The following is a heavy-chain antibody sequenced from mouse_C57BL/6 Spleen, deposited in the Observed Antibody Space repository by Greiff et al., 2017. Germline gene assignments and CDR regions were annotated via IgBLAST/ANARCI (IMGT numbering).Heavy chain of an antibody. V-gene: IGHV1-62-2*01. CDR3: SRHEIYSNYYHFDY. J-gene: IGHJ2*01. D-gene: IGHD2-5*01. CDR1: GYTFTEYT. Sequence: QVQLQQSGAELVQPGASVKLSCKASGYTFTEYTIHWVKQRSGTGLEWIGRFYPGSGSIKYNEKFKDKATLTADKASSTVYMELSRLTSEDAAVYFCSRHEIYSNYYHFDYWGPGTTRTVSS. CDR2: FYPGSGSI.